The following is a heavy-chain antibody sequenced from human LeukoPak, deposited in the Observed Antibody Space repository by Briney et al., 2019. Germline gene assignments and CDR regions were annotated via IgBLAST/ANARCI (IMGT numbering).Heavy chain of an antibody. CDR2: LYTDGTT. V-gene: IGHV3-53*01. CDR1: GFTFSSYA. Sequence: PGGSLRLSCAASGFTFSSYAMSWVRQAPGMGLEWVSLLYTDGTTHYADAVKGRFTISRDKSKNTLYLKMNSLRAEDTAVYHCARSRDILRYKYAMDVWGQGTTVTVSS. D-gene: IGHD3-9*01. CDR3: ARSRDILRYKYAMDV. J-gene: IGHJ6*02.